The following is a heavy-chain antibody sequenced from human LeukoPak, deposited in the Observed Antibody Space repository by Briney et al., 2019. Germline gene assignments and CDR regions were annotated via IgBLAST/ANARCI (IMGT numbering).Heavy chain of an antibody. D-gene: IGHD6-13*01. J-gene: IGHJ6*03. CDR1: GFTFSYYS. CDR2: ISSRSSLI. V-gene: IGHV3-21*01. Sequence: TGGSLRLSCAASGFTFSYYSMNWVRQAPGRGLEWVSCISSRSSLIFYSESVRGRFTISRDNAKNLLYLHMNSLRVEDTAVYYCAKVDRGDYSSSPVPYYNYYMNVWGKGTTVTVSS. CDR3: AKVDRGDYSSSPVPYYNYYMNV.